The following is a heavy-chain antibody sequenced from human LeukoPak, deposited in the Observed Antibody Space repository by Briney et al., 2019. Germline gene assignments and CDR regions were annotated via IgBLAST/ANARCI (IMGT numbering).Heavy chain of an antibody. D-gene: IGHD6-13*01. CDR2: ISSSSSYI. V-gene: IGHV3-21*01. Sequence: PGGSLRLSCAASGFTFSSYSMNWVRQAPGKGLEWVSSISSSSSYIYYADSVKGRFTISRDNAKNSLYLQMNSLRAEDTAVYYCTTDGSGAAAAFDYWGQGTLVTVSS. CDR1: GFTFSSYS. CDR3: TTDGSGAAAAFDY. J-gene: IGHJ4*02.